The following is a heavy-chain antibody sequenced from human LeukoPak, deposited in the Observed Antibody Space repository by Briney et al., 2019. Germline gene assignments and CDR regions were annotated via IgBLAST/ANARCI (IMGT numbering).Heavy chain of an antibody. J-gene: IGHJ4*02. CDR3: ARDRSSSWYSQGFDY. Sequence: ASVKVSCKASGYTFTDYYMHWVRHAPGQGLEWMRWINPNSGGTNYAQKFQGRVTMTRDTSISTAYMELSRLRSDDTAVYYCARDRSSSWYSQGFDYWGQGTLVTVSS. CDR2: INPNSGGT. CDR1: GYTFTDYY. D-gene: IGHD6-13*01. V-gene: IGHV1-2*02.